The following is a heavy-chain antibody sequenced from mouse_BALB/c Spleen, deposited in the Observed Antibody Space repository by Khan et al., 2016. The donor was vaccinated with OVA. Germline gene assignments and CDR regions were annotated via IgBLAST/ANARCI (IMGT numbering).Heavy chain of an antibody. Sequence: QVRLQQSGAELARPGASVKMSCKASGYTFTSYTIHWIKLRPGQGLEWIGYINPSNGYTNYNQKFKDKATLTADKSSTTAYMQLSSLTSDDSTVYNCVRKGPYYRNDGWFAYWGQGTLVTVSA. CDR1: GYTFTSYT. J-gene: IGHJ3*01. CDR3: VRKGPYYRNDGWFAY. V-gene: IGHV1-4*01. CDR2: INPSNGYT. D-gene: IGHD2-14*01.